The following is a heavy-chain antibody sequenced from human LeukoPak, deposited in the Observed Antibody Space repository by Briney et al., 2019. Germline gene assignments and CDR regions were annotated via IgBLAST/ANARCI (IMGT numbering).Heavy chain of an antibody. Sequence: ASVKVSCKASGYTFTGYYMHWVRQAPGQGLEWMGRINPNSGGTNYAQKFQGRVTMTRDTSISTPYMELSRLRSDDTAVYYCARARFGELTQNDYWGQGTLVTVSS. V-gene: IGHV1-2*06. D-gene: IGHD3-16*01. CDR2: INPNSGGT. J-gene: IGHJ4*02. CDR1: GYTFTGYY. CDR3: ARARFGELTQNDY.